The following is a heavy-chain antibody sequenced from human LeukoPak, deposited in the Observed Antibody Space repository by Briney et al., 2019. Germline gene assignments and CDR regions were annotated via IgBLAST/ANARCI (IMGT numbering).Heavy chain of an antibody. CDR3: TTAFYGSPPG. Sequence: PGGSLRLSCAGSGFTFSDAWMNWVRQTPGKGLEWVARIQSNSFGGAADVAPLVKDRFSISRDDSKSTLFLQMNNLKPEDTAVYFCTTAFYGSPPGWGQGTLVTVSS. D-gene: IGHD3-16*01. CDR1: GFTFSDAW. J-gene: IGHJ4*02. CDR2: IQSNSFGGAA. V-gene: IGHV3-15*01.